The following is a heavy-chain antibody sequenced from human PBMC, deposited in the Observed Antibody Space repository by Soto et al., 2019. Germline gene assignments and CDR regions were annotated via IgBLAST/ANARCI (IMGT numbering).Heavy chain of an antibody. CDR2: ISTFNGNT. CDR3: ARGTVTSGRWFGP. V-gene: IGHV1-18*04. Sequence: QVHLVQSGNEVKEAGASVKVSCKASASTFTGYTINWVRQAPGQGLEWMGWISTFNGNTKYAGNFEGRVTMTTNTSTTTAYMELTSLTFDEAAVYFCARGTVTSGRWFGPWGQGTLVSVSA. D-gene: IGHD4-17*01. CDR1: ASTFTGYT. J-gene: IGHJ5*02.